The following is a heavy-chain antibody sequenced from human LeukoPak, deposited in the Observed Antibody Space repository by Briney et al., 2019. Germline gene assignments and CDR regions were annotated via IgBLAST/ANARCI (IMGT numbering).Heavy chain of an antibody. CDR1: GFTVSSNY. J-gene: IGHJ4*02. V-gene: IGHV3-66*01. CDR3: AGNDWNYFAY. Sequence: GGSLRLSCAASGFTVSSNYMSWVRQAPGKRLEWVSVIYRGGDTFYSDSVKGRFTISRDNSKNTLYLQMNSLRAEDTAVYYCAGNDWNYFAYWGQGTLVTVSS. D-gene: IGHD3-9*01. CDR2: IYRGGDT.